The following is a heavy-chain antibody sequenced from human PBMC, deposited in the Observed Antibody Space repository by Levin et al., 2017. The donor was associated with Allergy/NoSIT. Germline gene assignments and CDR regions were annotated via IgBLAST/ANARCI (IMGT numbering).Heavy chain of an antibody. CDR1: GGTFSSFP. Sequence: PVASVKVSCKSSGGTFSSFPISWVRQAPGQGLEWLGGIIPMFGTANYAQRFQGRVTITADKSTSTVYMDLSSLRSEDTAMYYCARTRSAAGGMDVWGQGTTVTVSS. D-gene: IGHD6-25*01. CDR2: IIPMFGTA. V-gene: IGHV1-69*06. J-gene: IGHJ6*02. CDR3: ARTRSAAGGMDV.